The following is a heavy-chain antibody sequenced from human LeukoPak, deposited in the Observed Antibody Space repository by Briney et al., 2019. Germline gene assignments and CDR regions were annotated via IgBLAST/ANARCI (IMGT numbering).Heavy chain of an antibody. Sequence: GGSLRLSCAASGFTFSSYGMHWVRQAPGKGLEWVAFIRYDGINKYYVDSVKGRFTISRDNSKNTLYLQMNSLRAEDTAVYYCAKTYRAYCGGDCYSTPGGFDYWGQGTLVTASS. CDR1: GFTFSSYG. CDR2: IRYDGINK. J-gene: IGHJ4*02. CDR3: AKTYRAYCGGDCYSTPGGFDY. V-gene: IGHV3-30*02. D-gene: IGHD2-21*02.